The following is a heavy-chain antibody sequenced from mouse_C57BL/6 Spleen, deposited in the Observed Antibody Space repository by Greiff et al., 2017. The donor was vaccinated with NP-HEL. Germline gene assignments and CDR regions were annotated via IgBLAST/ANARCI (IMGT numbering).Heavy chain of an antibody. J-gene: IGHJ1*03. CDR2: INPNNGGT. CDR3: ARSYYYGSGRGYFDV. CDR1: GYTFTDYN. V-gene: IGHV1-18*01. D-gene: IGHD1-1*01. Sequence: EVKVVESGPELVKPGASVKIPCKASGYTFTDYNMDWVKQSHGKSLEWIGDINPNNGGTIYNQKFKGKATLTVDKSSSTAYMELRSLTSEDTAVYYCARSYYYGSGRGYFDVWGTGTTVTVSS.